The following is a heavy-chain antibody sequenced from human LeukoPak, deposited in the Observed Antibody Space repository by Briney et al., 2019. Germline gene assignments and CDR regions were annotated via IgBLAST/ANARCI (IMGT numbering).Heavy chain of an antibody. J-gene: IGHJ4*02. CDR2: ISDSGGST. Sequence: GGSLRLSCAASGFTFSSYVMNWVRQAPGKGLEWVSGISDSGGSTYYADSVKGRFTISRDNSKNTLYLQMNSLRAEDTVVYYCAKLPGRAADYWGQGTLVTVSS. CDR1: GFTFSSYV. CDR3: AKLPGRAADY. V-gene: IGHV3-23*01.